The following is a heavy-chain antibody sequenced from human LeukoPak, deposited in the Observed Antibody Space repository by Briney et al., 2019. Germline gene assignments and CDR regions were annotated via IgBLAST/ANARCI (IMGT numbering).Heavy chain of an antibody. CDR1: GNSISSGDNY. J-gene: IGHJ5*02. CDR2: IYYSGST. CDR3: ARRPRAGWFDP. Sequence: PSETLSLTCTVSGNSISSGDNYWGWIRQPPGKGLEWINSIYYSGSTYYNPSLKSRVTISVDTSKNQSSLKLSSVTAADTAVYYCARRPRAGWFDPWGQGTLVTVSS. V-gene: IGHV4-39*01.